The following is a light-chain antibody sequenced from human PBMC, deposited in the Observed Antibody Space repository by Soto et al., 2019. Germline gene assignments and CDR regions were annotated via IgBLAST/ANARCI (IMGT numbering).Light chain of an antibody. CDR2: GAS. J-gene: IGKJ5*01. V-gene: IGKV3-20*01. CDR1: QTVSNNF. Sequence: IVLTQSPGTLSWTPGERXXXXXXXIQTVSNNFLAWYQEKPGRGPRLLIYGASTRATGIPDRFSGSGSGTDFTLTISRLDPEDFAVYFCQQYNNWPPITFGQGTRLEI. CDR3: QQYNNWPPIT.